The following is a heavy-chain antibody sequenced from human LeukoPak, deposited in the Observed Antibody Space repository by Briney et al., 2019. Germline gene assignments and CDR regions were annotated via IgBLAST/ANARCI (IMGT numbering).Heavy chain of an antibody. V-gene: IGHV4-59*08. CDR1: GGSISSYY. D-gene: IGHD3-3*01. J-gene: IGHJ4*02. CDR3: ARLTQDDFWSGYYNYYFDY. CDR2: IYHSGST. Sequence: SETLSLTCTVSGGSISSYYWSWIRQPPGKGLEWIGSIYHSGSTYYNPSLKSRVTISVDTSKNQFSLKLSSVTAADTAVYYCARLTQDDFWSGYYNYYFDYWGQGTLVTVSS.